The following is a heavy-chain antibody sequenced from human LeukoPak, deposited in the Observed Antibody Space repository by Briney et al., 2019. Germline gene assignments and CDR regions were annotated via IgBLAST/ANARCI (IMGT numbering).Heavy chain of an antibody. D-gene: IGHD2-15*01. J-gene: IGHJ4*02. Sequence: GSLRLSCAASGFTFSSYWMSWVRQAPGKGLEWVANINQDRSEKYYVDSVKGRFTISRDNAKNSLYLQMSSLRAEDTALYYCASRSSVAASGPGWGQGTLVTVSS. V-gene: IGHV3-7*01. CDR2: INQDRSEK. CDR1: GFTFSSYW. CDR3: ASRSSVAASGPG.